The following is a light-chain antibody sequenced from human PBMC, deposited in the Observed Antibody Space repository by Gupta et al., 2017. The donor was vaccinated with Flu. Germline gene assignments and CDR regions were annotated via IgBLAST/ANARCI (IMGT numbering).Light chain of an antibody. Sequence: QSALPQPASVSGSPGQSITISCTGTSSDVGCYNLVSWYQQHPGKAPKLMIYEVSKRPSGVSNRFSGSKFGNTASLTISGLQAEYDADYYCCSYAGSSTFVVFGVGTKLTVL. J-gene: IGLJ2*01. V-gene: IGLV2-23*02. CDR1: SSDVGCYNL. CDR2: EVS. CDR3: CSYAGSSTFVV.